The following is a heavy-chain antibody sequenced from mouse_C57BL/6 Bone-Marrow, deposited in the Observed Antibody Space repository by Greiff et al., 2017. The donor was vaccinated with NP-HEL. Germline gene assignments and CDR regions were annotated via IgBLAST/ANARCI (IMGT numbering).Heavy chain of an antibody. V-gene: IGHV1-18*01. CDR2: INPNNGGT. J-gene: IGHJ4*01. Sequence: VQLQQSGPELVKPGASVKIPCKASGYTFTDYNMDWVKQSHGKSLEWIGDINPNNGGTIYNQKFKGKATLTVDKSSSTAYMELRSLTSEDTAVYYCARGRSTMITTNWGYYAMDYWGQGTSVTVSS. CDR1: GYTFTDYN. CDR3: ARGRSTMITTNWGYYAMDY. D-gene: IGHD2-4*01.